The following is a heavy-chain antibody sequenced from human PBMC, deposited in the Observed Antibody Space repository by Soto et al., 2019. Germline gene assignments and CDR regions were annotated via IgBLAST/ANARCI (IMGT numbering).Heavy chain of an antibody. D-gene: IGHD5-18*01. CDR2: MASDGNSQ. CDR1: GFTLTSYA. J-gene: IGHJ4*02. Sequence: QVQLVDSGGGVVQPGRYLRLSCAASGFTLTSYAMHWVLHAPGKGPEWVAVMASDGNSQFYADSVKGRFTISRDNSKNSLYLQMNSLRPEDTAVYYCARAFQRDTFDYWGQGTLVTVSS. V-gene: IGHV3-30-3*01. CDR3: ARAFQRDTFDY.